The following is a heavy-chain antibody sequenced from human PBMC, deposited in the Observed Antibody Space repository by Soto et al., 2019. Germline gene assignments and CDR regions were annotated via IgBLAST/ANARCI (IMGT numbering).Heavy chain of an antibody. V-gene: IGHV1-69*01. J-gene: IGHJ6*02. CDR3: AGGEILGDGYNDRGYYGMDV. CDR2: IIPIFGTA. CDR1: GGTFSSYA. D-gene: IGHD5-12*01. Sequence: QVQLVQSGAEVKKPGSSVKVSCKASGGTFSSYAISWVRQAPGQGLEWMGGIIPIFGTANYAQKFQGRVTITAAEATSTAYKELRRLRSEDTAVYYCAGGEILGDGYNDRGYYGMDVWGQGTTVNV.